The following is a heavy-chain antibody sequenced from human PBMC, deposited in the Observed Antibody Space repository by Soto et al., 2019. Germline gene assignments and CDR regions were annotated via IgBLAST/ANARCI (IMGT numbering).Heavy chain of an antibody. CDR2: IGSSSSEI. Sequence: PVGSLRLSCAASGFTFSTYSMNWVRQAPGKGLEWVSSIGSSSSEIYYTDSVKVRFIVSRDNPKNSLYLRMDSLRAEDTAVYYCVRSKVMASRPYYFHYSGPGTMVTVFS. D-gene: IGHD2-21*01. CDR3: VRSKVMASRPYYFHY. V-gene: IGHV3-21*01. J-gene: IGHJ4*02. CDR1: GFTFSTYS.